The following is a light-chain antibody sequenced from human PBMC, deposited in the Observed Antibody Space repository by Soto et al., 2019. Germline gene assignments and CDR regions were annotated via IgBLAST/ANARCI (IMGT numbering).Light chain of an antibody. V-gene: IGLV2-8*01. J-gene: IGLJ2*01. Sequence: QSVLTQPPSASGSPGQSVTISCTGTSSDVGGYNYVSWYQQHPGKAPKLMIYEVSKRPSGVPDRFSGSKSGNTASLTVSGLQAEDEADYYCSSYAGNNIVVFGGGTKLTV. CDR1: SSDVGGYNY. CDR3: SSYAGNNIVV. CDR2: EVS.